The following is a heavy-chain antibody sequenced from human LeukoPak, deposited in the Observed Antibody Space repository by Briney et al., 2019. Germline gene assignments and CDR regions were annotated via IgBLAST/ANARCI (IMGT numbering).Heavy chain of an antibody. CDR3: ARGHCSSTSCYRGVDY. CDR2: ISAYNGNT. V-gene: IGHV1-18*01. Sequence: VASVKVSCTASGHTFTSYGISWVRQAPGQGLEWMGWISAYNGNTNYAQKFQGRVTMTTDTSTSTAYMELRSLRSDDTAVYYCARGHCSSTSCYRGVDYWGQGTLVTVSS. D-gene: IGHD2-2*01. CDR1: GHTFTSYG. J-gene: IGHJ4*02.